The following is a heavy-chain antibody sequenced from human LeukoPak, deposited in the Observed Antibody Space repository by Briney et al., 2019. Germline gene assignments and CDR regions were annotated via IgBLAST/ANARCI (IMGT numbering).Heavy chain of an antibody. CDR1: GGSISSYY. CDR2: IYYSGST. D-gene: IGHD6-13*01. V-gene: IGHV4-59*01. CDR3: AKDRGSSSSAYGMDV. Sequence: PSETLSLTCTVSGGSISSYYWSWIRQPPGKGLEWIGYIYYSGSTNYNPSLKSRVTISVDTSKNQFSLKLSSVTAADTAVYYCAKDRGSSSSAYGMDVWGQGTTVTVSS. J-gene: IGHJ6*02.